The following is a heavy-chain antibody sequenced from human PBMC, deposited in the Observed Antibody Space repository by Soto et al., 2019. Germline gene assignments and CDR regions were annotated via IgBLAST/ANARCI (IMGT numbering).Heavy chain of an antibody. J-gene: IGHJ4*02. V-gene: IGHV1-18*04. CDR1: GYTFSNYG. CDR2: IRVYSGDT. D-gene: IGHD1-1*01. CDR3: ARRSGTTIFDF. Sequence: QVQLVQSGAEVKKSGASVKVSCKASGYTFSNYGISWVRQAPGQGLEWMGWIRVYSGDTHYAQNFRGRVTMTADTSTTTAYMDLSNLTSDDTAVYFCARRSGTTIFDFWGPGTLVPVSS.